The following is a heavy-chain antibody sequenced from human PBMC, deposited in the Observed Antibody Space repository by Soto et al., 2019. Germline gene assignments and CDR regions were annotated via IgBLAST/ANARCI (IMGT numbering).Heavy chain of an antibody. CDR3: VTYDSSGSYRFDY. V-gene: IGHV3-30*03. D-gene: IGHD3-22*01. J-gene: IGHJ4*02. CDR1: GFTFSSYG. Sequence: QVQLVESGGGVVQPGRSLRLSCAASGFTFSSYGMHWVRQAPGKGLEWVAVISYDGSNKYYADSVKGRFTISRDNSKNTLYLKMNSLRAEDTAVYYCVTYDSSGSYRFDYWGQGTLVTVSS. CDR2: ISYDGSNK.